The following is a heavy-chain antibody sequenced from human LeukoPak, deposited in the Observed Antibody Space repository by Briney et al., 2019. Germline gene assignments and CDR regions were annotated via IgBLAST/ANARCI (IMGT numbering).Heavy chain of an antibody. D-gene: IGHD2-15*01. CDR3: AKDGDIVVVVAATPSYFDY. J-gene: IGHJ4*02. CDR1: GFTFSSYG. CDR2: VSIGGSFI. Sequence: GGPLRLSCAASGFTFSSYGMNWVRQAPGKGLEWVSFVSIGGSFIYYADSVKGRFTISRDDAKNSLYLQMNSLRAEDTAVYYCAKDGDIVVVVAATPSYFDYWAREPWSPSPQ. V-gene: IGHV3-21*04.